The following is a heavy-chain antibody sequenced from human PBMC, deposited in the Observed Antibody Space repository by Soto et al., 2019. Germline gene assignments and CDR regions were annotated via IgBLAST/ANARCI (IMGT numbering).Heavy chain of an antibody. Sequence: SGPTLVNPTQTLTLTWTFSGFSLSTSGVGVGWIRQPPGKALEWLALIYWDDDKLYSPSLKRRLTITKDTSKNQVVLTMTHMDPVDTATYYCSHYSDWFDPWGQGALVTVSS. CDR1: GFSLSTSGVG. D-gene: IGHD2-15*01. V-gene: IGHV2-5*02. J-gene: IGHJ5*02. CDR2: IYWDDDK. CDR3: SHYSDWFDP.